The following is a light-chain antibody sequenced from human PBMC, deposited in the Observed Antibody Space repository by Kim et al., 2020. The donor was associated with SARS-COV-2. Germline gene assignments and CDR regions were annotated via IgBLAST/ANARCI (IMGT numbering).Light chain of an antibody. CDR3: AAWDDSLNGVI. J-gene: IGLJ2*01. CDR2: NNN. Sequence: QSVLTQPPSASGTPGQRVTISCSLSRSNIGSNSVNWYQQLPGTAPKLLIYNNNQRPSGVPDRVSGSKSGTSASLAISGLQSEDEAEYYCAAWDDSLNGVIFGGGTKLTVL. V-gene: IGLV1-44*01. CDR1: RSNIGSNS.